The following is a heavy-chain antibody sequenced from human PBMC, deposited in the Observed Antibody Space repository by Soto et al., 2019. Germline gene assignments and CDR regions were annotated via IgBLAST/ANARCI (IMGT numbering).Heavy chain of an antibody. J-gene: IGHJ6*03. CDR2: ISAYNGNT. D-gene: IGHD2-2*01. CDR1: GYTFTSYG. CDR3: ARAVPYYYYYYMDV. V-gene: IGHV1-18*01. Sequence: GAAVKVSCKASGYTFTSYGISWVRQATGQGLEWMGWISAYNGNTNYAQKLQGRVTMTTDTSTSTAYMELRSLRSDDTAVYYCARAVPYYYYYYMDVWGKGTTVTVSS.